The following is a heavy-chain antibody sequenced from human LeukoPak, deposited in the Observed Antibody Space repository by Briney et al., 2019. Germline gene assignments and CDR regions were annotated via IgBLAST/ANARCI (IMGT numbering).Heavy chain of an antibody. CDR1: GFTFSSYS. Sequence: GGSLRLSCAASGFTFSSYSMNWVRQAPGKGLVWVSRINSDGSSTSYADSVKGRFTISRDNAKNTLYLQMNSLRAEDTAVYYCARDSAQKTLTDDIVVVPAAPARWFDPWGQGTLVTVSS. CDR2: INSDGSST. D-gene: IGHD2-2*01. V-gene: IGHV3-74*01. J-gene: IGHJ5*02. CDR3: ARDSAQKTLTDDIVVVPAAPARWFDP.